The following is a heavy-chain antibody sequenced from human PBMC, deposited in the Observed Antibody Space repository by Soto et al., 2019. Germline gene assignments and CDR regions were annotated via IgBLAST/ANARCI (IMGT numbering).Heavy chain of an antibody. V-gene: IGHV3-30*18. J-gene: IGHJ4*02. CDR3: AKGGRQWLVTSDFNY. D-gene: IGHD6-19*01. Sequence: VQLVESGGGVVQPGRSLRLSCAASGFTFSDYAMHWVRQAPGKGLEWVAVVSHDGRNTHSADSVKGPFTISRHSSKNTVALEMTSLRAEETAVHYSAKGGRQWLVTSDFNYLGQGALVTVSS. CDR1: GFTFSDYA. CDR2: VSHDGRNT.